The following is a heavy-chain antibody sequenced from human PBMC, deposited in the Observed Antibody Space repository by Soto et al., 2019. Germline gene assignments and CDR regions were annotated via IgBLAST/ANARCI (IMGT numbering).Heavy chain of an antibody. D-gene: IGHD6-13*01. CDR2: IIPIFGTA. CDR3: ASGPYSGSWYNAFDI. Sequence: GASVKVSCKASGGTFSSYAISWVRQAPGQGLEWMGGIIPIFGTANYAQKFQGRVTITADESTSTAYMELSSLRSEDTAVYYCASGPYSGSWYNAFDIRGQGTMVTVSS. J-gene: IGHJ3*02. CDR1: GGTFSSYA. V-gene: IGHV1-69*13.